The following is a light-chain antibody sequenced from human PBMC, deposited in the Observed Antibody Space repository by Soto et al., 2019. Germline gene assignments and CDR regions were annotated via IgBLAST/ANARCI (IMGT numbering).Light chain of an antibody. CDR2: DSS. Sequence: DIQVTQSPSSLSASVGDRVTITCQASQDITNHLNWYQHKPGKAPKLLICDSSDLETGVPSRFSGSGSGTYFNLTISSLQPEDIATYYCQKHDGVPQFGPGTRIDIK. CDR1: QDITNH. J-gene: IGKJ3*01. V-gene: IGKV1-33*01. CDR3: QKHDGVPQ.